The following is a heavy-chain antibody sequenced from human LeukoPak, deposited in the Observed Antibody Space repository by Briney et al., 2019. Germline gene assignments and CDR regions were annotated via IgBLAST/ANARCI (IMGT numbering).Heavy chain of an antibody. V-gene: IGHV1-18*01. Sequence: ASVKVSCKASGYTFTSYGISWVRQAPGQGLEWMGWISAYNGNTNYAQKLQGRVTMTTDTSTSTAYMELRSLRSGDTAVYYCAREDYDFSDYYYGMDVWGQGTTVTVSS. D-gene: IGHD3-3*01. J-gene: IGHJ6*02. CDR2: ISAYNGNT. CDR3: AREDYDFSDYYYGMDV. CDR1: GYTFTSYG.